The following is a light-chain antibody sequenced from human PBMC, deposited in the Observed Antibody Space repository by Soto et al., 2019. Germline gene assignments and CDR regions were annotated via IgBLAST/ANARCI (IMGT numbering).Light chain of an antibody. CDR3: GSYRSSSTPYV. Sequence: QSVLTQPPSVSGSPGQSITISCTGTSSDVGGYNYVSWYQQHPGKAPKLVIYEVSNRPSGFSDRFSASKSGNTASLTISGLQPEDEADYYCGSYRSSSTPYVFGTGTKVTVL. CDR2: EVS. V-gene: IGLV2-14*01. J-gene: IGLJ1*01. CDR1: SSDVGGYNY.